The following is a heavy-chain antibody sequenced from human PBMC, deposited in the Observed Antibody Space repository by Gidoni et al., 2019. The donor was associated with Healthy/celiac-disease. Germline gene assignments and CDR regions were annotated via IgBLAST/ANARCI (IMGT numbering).Heavy chain of an antibody. V-gene: IGHV1-46*01. CDR2: INPSGGSK. D-gene: IGHD3-10*01. J-gene: IGHJ5*02. CDR3: ARGRVTMVRLPFDP. CDR1: GYTFTSYY. Sequence: QVQLVQSGAEVKKPGASVKVSCKASGYTFTSYYMHWVRPASGQGLEWMGIINPSGGSKSYAEKFQGRVTMNRYTSTSTVYMELSSLRSEDTAVYYCARGRVTMVRLPFDPWGQGTLVTVSS.